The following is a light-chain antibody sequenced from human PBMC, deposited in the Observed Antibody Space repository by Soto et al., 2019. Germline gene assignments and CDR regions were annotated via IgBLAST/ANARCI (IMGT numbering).Light chain of an antibody. Sequence: IQLTQSPSSLSASVGDRVTITCRASQGIGSYSAWYQQKPGEAPKLLIFAASTLQSGVPSRFSGRGSGTDFTLTISSLQAEDFATYYCQQLSTYPSTFGGGTKVDIK. CDR2: AAS. CDR3: QQLSTYPST. CDR1: QGIGSY. J-gene: IGKJ4*01. V-gene: IGKV1-9*01.